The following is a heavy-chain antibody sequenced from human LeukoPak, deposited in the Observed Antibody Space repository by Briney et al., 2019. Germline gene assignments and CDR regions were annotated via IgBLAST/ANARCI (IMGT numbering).Heavy chain of an antibody. Sequence: GGSLRLSCAASGFTFSTYSMNWVRQAPGKGLEWVSSIGGSSTSIYYADSVKGRFTISRDNAKSSLYLQMNSLRAEDAAVYYCARELGGDYGEGFDIWGQGTMVTVSS. CDR3: ARELGGDYGEGFDI. CDR1: GFTFSTYS. CDR2: IGGSSTSI. J-gene: IGHJ3*02. V-gene: IGHV3-21*01. D-gene: IGHD4-17*01.